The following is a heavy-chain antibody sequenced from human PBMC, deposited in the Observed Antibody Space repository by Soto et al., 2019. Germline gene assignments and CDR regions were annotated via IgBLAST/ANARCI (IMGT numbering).Heavy chain of an antibody. Sequence: GGSLRLSGAASGFTFSSYGMRWVRQAPGKGLEWVAVISYDGSNKYYADSVKGRFTISRDNSKNTLYLQMNSLRAEDTAVYYCAKELKYYYDSSGYYLDYWGQGTLVTVSS. CDR2: ISYDGSNK. CDR1: GFTFSSYG. D-gene: IGHD3-22*01. J-gene: IGHJ4*02. CDR3: AKELKYYYDSSGYYLDY. V-gene: IGHV3-30*18.